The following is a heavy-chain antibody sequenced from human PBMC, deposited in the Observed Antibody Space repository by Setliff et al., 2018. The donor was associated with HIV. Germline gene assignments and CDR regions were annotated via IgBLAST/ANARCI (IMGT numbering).Heavy chain of an antibody. V-gene: IGHV1-18*01. D-gene: IGHD2-2*01. CDR1: GYTFTSYG. CDR2: ISPYNGHT. J-gene: IGHJ5*02. CDR3: ARWSCGRATCYDSPYNWFDP. Sequence: KVSCKASGYTFTSYGIGWVRQAPGQGLEWMGWISPYNGHTNYAQKLQGRVTMTTDTSTSTTYMELTSLRSDDTAAYYCARWSCGRATCYDSPYNWFDPWGQGTLVTVSS.